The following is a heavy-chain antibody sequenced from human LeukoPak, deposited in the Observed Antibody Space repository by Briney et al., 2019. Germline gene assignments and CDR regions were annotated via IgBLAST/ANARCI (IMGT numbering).Heavy chain of an antibody. J-gene: IGHJ4*02. D-gene: IGHD2-21*02. V-gene: IGHV3-21*01. CDR3: AKGSGGDYPYPFDY. CDR2: ISSSGSYI. Sequence: GGSLRLSCAASRFTFSSYSMNWVRQAPGKGLEWVSSISSSGSYIYYADSVKGRFTISRDNSKNTLYLEMNSLRGEDTAVYYCAKGSGGDYPYPFDYWGQGTLVTVSS. CDR1: RFTFSSYS.